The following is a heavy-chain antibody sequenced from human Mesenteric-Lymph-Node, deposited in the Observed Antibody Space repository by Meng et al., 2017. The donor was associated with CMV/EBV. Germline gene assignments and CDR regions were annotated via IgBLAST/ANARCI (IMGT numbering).Heavy chain of an antibody. CDR1: GFSFDDYA. CDR2: ISWNSGSI. Sequence: SLKISCAASGFSFDDYAMHWVRQGPGKGLEWVSGISWNSGSIGYVDSVKGRFTISRDNAKNSLYLQMKSLRSEDTGLYYCTKTYCSSTFCYNYFDYWGQGTLVTVSS. CDR3: TKTYCSSTFCYNYFDY. D-gene: IGHD2-2*01. J-gene: IGHJ4*02. V-gene: IGHV3-9*01.